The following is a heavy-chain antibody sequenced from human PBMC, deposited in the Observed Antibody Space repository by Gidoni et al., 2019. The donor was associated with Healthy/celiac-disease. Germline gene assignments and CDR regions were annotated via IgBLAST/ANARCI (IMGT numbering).Heavy chain of an antibody. CDR2: INHSGST. D-gene: IGHD6-13*01. CDR1: GGSFSGYY. J-gene: IGHJ6*02. V-gene: IGHV4-34*01. Sequence: QVQLQQWGAGLLKPSETLSLTCAVYGGSFSGYYWSWIRQPPGKGLEWIGEINHSGSTNYNPSLKSRVTISVDTSKNQFSLKLSSVTAADTAVYYCARGPIDSWLGKYYYGMDVWGQGTTVTVSS. CDR3: ARGPIDSWLGKYYYGMDV.